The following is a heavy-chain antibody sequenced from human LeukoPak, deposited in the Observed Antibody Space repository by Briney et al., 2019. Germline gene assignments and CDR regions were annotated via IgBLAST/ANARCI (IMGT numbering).Heavy chain of an antibody. CDR2: ISGNSRDT. Sequence: PGGSLRLACAASGFTFSIYAMTWVRQAPGKGLEWVSAISGNSRDTHYIDSVKGRFTISRDNSKNTLYLQMNSLRADDTAIYYCARYCSGGSCFLSYYGMDVWGQGTTVTVSS. J-gene: IGHJ6*02. D-gene: IGHD2-15*01. CDR3: ARYCSGGSCFLSYYGMDV. V-gene: IGHV3-23*01. CDR1: GFTFSIYA.